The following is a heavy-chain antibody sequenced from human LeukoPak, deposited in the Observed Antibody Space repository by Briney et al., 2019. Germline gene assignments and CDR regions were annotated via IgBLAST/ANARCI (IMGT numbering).Heavy chain of an antibody. CDR3: ARADDYVWGSYRSDY. CDR2: IIPTFGTA. V-gene: IGHV1-69*05. CDR1: GGTFSSYA. J-gene: IGHJ4*02. D-gene: IGHD3-16*02. Sequence: SVKVSCKASGGTFSSYAISWVRQAPGQGLEWMGRIIPTFGTANYAQKLQGRVTMTTDTSTSTAYMELRSLRSDDTAVYYCARADDYVWGSYRSDYWGQGTLVTVSS.